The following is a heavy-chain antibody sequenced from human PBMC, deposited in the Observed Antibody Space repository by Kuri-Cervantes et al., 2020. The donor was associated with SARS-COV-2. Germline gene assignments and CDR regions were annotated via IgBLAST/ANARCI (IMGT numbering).Heavy chain of an antibody. D-gene: IGHD6-6*01. CDR3: AKVDSTSSYYYYYGMDV. CDR2: IDGSSGDT. CDR1: GFTFSSYA. Sequence: GGSLRLSCAASGFTFSSYAMSWFRQAPGKGLEWVSAIDGSSGDTYYADSVKGRCTISRDNSKNTLYLQMNSLRAEDTAVYYCAKVDSTSSYYYYYGMDVWGQGTTVTVSS. J-gene: IGHJ6*02. V-gene: IGHV3-23*01.